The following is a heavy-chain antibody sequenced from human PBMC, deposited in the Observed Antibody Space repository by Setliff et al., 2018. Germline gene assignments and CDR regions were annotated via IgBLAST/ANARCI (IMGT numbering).Heavy chain of an antibody. CDR3: AISRRRWGNDIIIEYIQD. J-gene: IGHJ1*01. D-gene: IGHD3-10*01. CDR1: GFTFTKYA. Sequence: GGSLRLSCVTSGFTFTKYAISWVRQAPGKGPEWVSGINGNGRETSYADSVRGRFTITRDTSKDTLYLDMNSLSAEDTAVYYCAISRRRWGNDIIIEYIQDWGQGTLVTVSS. CDR2: INGNGRET. V-gene: IGHV3-23*01.